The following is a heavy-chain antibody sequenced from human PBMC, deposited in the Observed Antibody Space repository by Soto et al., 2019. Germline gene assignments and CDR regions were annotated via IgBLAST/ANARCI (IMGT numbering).Heavy chain of an antibody. J-gene: IGHJ4*02. D-gene: IGHD5-18*01. V-gene: IGHV3-23*01. CDR3: AKVPSGARGGYSYGSDY. Sequence: GGSLRLSCAASGFTFSSYAMSWVRQAPGKGLEWVSAISGSGGSTYYADSVKGRFTISRDNSKNTLYLLMNSLRAEDTAVYYCAKVPSGARGGYSYGSDYWGQGTLVTVSS. CDR2: ISGSGGST. CDR1: GFTFSSYA.